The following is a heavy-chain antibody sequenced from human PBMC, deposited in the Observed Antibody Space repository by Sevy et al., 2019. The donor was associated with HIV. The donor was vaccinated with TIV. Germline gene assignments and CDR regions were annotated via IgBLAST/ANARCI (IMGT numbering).Heavy chain of an antibody. CDR2: FIPMFDTA. CDR1: GGTFSNYA. Sequence: VKVSCKASGGTFSNYAISWVRQAPGQGLEWMGGFIPMFDTANSAQKFQGRVTLTADGSTSTAYMELSSPRSEDTAVYYCASSYYESSGYSPLYYYGMDVWGQGTTVTVSS. V-gene: IGHV1-69*01. CDR3: ASSYYESSGYSPLYYYGMDV. J-gene: IGHJ6*02. D-gene: IGHD3-22*01.